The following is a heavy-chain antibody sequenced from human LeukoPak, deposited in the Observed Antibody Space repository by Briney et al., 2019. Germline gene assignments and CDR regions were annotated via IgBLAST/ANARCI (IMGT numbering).Heavy chain of an antibody. CDR2: INQSGST. J-gene: IGHJ4*02. CDR3: VREHCSVGSCYGDY. D-gene: IGHD2-15*01. V-gene: IGHV4-4*02. CDR1: GGSIRSSNW. Sequence: SETLSLTCAVSGGSIRSSNWWSWVRQPPGKGLEWIGEINQSGSTNYNPSLKSRVTISVDKSKNQFSLKVTSATAADTAVYYCVREHCSVGSCYGDYWGQGTLVTASS.